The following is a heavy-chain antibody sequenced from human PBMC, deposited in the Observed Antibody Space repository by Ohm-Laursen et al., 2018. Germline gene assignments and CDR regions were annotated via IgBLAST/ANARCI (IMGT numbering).Heavy chain of an antibody. CDR2: IYTSGST. V-gene: IGHV4-4*07. CDR3: AREYYDILTGYRAHDY. CDR1: GGSISSYY. D-gene: IGHD3-9*01. Sequence: GTLSLTCTVSGGSISSYYWSWIRQPAGKGLEWIGRIYTSGSTNYNPSLKSRVTMSVDTSKNQFSLKLSSVTAADTAVYYCAREYYDILTGYRAHDYWGQGTLVTVSS. J-gene: IGHJ4*02.